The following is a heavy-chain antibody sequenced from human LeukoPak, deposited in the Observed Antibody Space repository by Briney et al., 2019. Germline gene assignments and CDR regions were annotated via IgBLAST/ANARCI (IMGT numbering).Heavy chain of an antibody. CDR1: GFTFTNYW. D-gene: IGHD3-3*01. J-gene: IGHJ4*02. V-gene: IGHV3-7*01. CDR2: IKQDRSEK. CDR3: ARLREIPVFGVVTKSTSYFDY. Sequence: GGSLRLSCAASGFTFTNYWMSWVRQAPGKGLESVANIKQDRSEKYYVDSVKGRFTISRDNAKNSLYLQMNSLRAEDTAVYYCARLREIPVFGVVTKSTSYFDYWGQGTLVTVSS.